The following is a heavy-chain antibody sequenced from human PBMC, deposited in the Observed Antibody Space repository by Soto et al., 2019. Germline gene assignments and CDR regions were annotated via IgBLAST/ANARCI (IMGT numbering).Heavy chain of an antibody. CDR1: GGTFSSDA. CDR3: ARDEGASKTRWGAFDI. V-gene: IGHV1-69*13. J-gene: IGHJ3*02. Sequence: SVKVACKASGGTFSSDASSWVRQTPGQGLEWMGGIIPIFGTANYAQKFQGRVTITADESTSTAYMELSSLRSEDTAVYYCARDEGASKTRWGAFDIWGQGTMVTVSS. CDR2: IIPIFGTA. D-gene: IGHD4-17*01.